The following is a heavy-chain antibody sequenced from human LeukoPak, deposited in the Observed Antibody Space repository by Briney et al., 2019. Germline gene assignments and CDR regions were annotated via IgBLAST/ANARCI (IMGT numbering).Heavy chain of an antibody. CDR3: ARLPNLYHFDY. J-gene: IGHJ4*02. Sequence: PSQTLSLTCAVSGGPINGGGYYWGWLRQPPGKGLEWIGSIYYSGSTYYNPSLKSRVTISVDTSKNQFSLKLSSVTAADTAVFYCARLPNLYHFDYWGQGTLVTVSS. CDR2: IYYSGST. CDR1: GGPINGGGYY. V-gene: IGHV4-39*01. D-gene: IGHD1-14*01.